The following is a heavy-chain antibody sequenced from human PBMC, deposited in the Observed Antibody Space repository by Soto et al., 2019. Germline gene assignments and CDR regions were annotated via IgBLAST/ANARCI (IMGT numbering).Heavy chain of an antibody. CDR1: GFTFSSYA. CDR3: VNRNSFFRYYFDY. D-gene: IGHD4-4*01. CDR2: ISGSGGST. J-gene: IGHJ4*02. V-gene: IGHV3-23*01. Sequence: EVQLLESGGGLVQPGGSLRLSCAASGFTFSSYAMSWVRQAPGKGLEWVSAISGSGGSTYYADSVKGRFTISRDNSKNTLYLQMNSLRAEDTAVYYCVNRNSFFRYYFDYWGQGTLVTVSS.